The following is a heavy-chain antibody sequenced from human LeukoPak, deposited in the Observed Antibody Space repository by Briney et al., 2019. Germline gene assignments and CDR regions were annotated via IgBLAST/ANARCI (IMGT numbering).Heavy chain of an antibody. D-gene: IGHD2-15*01. CDR3: ARRPVFLDRGGSYYFDY. CDR2: IYPGDSDT. J-gene: IGHJ4*02. V-gene: IGHV5-51*01. Sequence: GESLKISCKGSGYSITSYWIGWVRQMPGKGLEWMGIIYPGDSDTRYSPSFQGQVTISADKSISTAYLQWSSLKASDTAMYYCARRPVFLDRGGSYYFDYWGQGTLVTVSS. CDR1: GYSITSYW.